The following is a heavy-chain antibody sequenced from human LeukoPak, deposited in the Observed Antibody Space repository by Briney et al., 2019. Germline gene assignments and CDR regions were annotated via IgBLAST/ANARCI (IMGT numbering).Heavy chain of an antibody. V-gene: IGHV4-39*07. CDR2: IYYSGST. Sequence: PSETLSLTCTVSGGSISSSSYYWGWIRQPPGKGLEWIGSIYYSGSTYYNPSLKSRVTISVDTSKNQFSLKLSSVTAADTAVYYCAREGPKWLVAFDYWGQGTLVTVSS. CDR3: AREGPKWLVAFDY. J-gene: IGHJ4*02. D-gene: IGHD6-19*01. CDR1: GGSISSSSYY.